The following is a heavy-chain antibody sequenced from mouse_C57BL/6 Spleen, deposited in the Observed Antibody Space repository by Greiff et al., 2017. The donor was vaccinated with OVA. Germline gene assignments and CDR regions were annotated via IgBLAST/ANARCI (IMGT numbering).Heavy chain of an antibody. D-gene: IGHD2-3*01. CDR3: ARIYDDGHWFAY. J-gene: IGHJ3*01. V-gene: IGHV1-82*01. CDR1: GYAFSSSW. Sequence: VQLQQSGPELVKPGASVKISCKASGYAFSSSWMNWVKQRPGKGLEWIGRIYPGDGDTNYNGKFKGKATMTADKSSSTAYMQLSSLTSEDSAVYFCARIYDDGHWFAYWGQGTLVTVSA. CDR2: IYPGDGDT.